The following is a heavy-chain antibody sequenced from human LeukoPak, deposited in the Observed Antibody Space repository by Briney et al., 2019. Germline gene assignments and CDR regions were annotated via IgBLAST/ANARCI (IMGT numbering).Heavy chain of an antibody. D-gene: IGHD3-10*01. CDR1: SGSFCGYY. Sequence: SETLSLTCTVYSGSFCGYYWSWIRQPPGKGLEWIGEINHSGSTNYSPSLKSRVTISVDTSKNQFSLKLRSVTAADTAVYYCARDRVYYYGSGSYYYYWGQGTLVTVSS. V-gene: IGHV4-34*01. J-gene: IGHJ4*02. CDR2: INHSGST. CDR3: ARDRVYYYGSGSYYYY.